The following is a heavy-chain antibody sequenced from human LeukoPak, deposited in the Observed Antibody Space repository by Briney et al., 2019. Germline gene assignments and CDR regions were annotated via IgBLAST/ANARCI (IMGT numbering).Heavy chain of an antibody. CDR3: ARLRGNYFPDY. D-gene: IGHD4-11*01. CDR2: IYYSGST. J-gene: IGHJ4*02. V-gene: IGHV4-59*01. Sequence: TPSETLSLTCTVSGGSISGYYWTWIRQPPGKGLEWIGYIYYSGSTNYNPSLKSRVTISVDTSKNQFSLRLSSVTAADTAVYHCARLRGNYFPDYWGQGTLVTVSS. CDR1: GGSISGYY.